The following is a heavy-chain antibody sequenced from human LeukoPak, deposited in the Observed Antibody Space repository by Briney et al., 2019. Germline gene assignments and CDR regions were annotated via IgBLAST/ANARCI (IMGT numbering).Heavy chain of an antibody. J-gene: IGHJ3*02. Sequence: GGSLRLSCAAPGFTFSSYAMSWVRQAPGKGLEWVSAISGSGGSTYYADSVKGRFTISRDNSKNTLYLQMNSLRAEDTAVYYCAKRDSLYYYDSSGYYRGAAFDIWGQGTMVTVSS. V-gene: IGHV3-23*01. CDR3: AKRDSLYYYDSSGYYRGAAFDI. CDR2: ISGSGGST. CDR1: GFTFSSYA. D-gene: IGHD3-22*01.